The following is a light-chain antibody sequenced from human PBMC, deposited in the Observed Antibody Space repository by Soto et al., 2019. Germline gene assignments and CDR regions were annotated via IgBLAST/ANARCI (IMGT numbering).Light chain of an antibody. CDR2: AVT. Sequence: QSALTQPRSVSGSPGQSVTISCNGASSDVGGYNYVSWHQQHPGKAPKLIIFAVTQRPSGVPDRFSGSKSGNTASLTISGLQAEDEADYYCCSHAGSNTWVFGGGTKVTVL. V-gene: IGLV2-11*02. CDR3: CSHAGSNTWV. CDR1: SSDVGGYNY. J-gene: IGLJ3*02.